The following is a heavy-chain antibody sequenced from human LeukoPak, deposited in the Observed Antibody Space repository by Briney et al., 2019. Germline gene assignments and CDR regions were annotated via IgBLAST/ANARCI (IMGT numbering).Heavy chain of an antibody. CDR2: IYYSGST. J-gene: IGHJ5*02. CDR3: ARAPQRSYQHNWFDP. Sequence: PSETLSLTCTVSGGSISSYYWSWIRQPPGKGLEWIGYIYYSGSTSYNPSLKSRVTISVDTSKKQFSLKLSSVTAAETPVYYCARAPQRSYQHNWFDPWGQGTLVTVSS. D-gene: IGHD2-21*01. V-gene: IGHV4-59*12. CDR1: GGSISSYY.